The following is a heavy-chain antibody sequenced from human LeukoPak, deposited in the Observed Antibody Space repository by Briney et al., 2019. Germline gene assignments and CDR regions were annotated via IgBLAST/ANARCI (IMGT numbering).Heavy chain of an antibody. D-gene: IGHD3-3*01. J-gene: IGHJ4*02. CDR3: AKEAFGVVIIHNSFDY. V-gene: IGHV3-23*01. CDR1: GFTFSSYA. CDR2: IRGSGGST. Sequence: GGSLRLSCAASGFTFSSYAMSWVRQAPGKGLEWVSAIRGSGGSTYYADSVKGRYTISRDNSKNTLYLQMNSLRAEDTAVYYCAKEAFGVVIIHNSFDYWGQGTLVTVSS.